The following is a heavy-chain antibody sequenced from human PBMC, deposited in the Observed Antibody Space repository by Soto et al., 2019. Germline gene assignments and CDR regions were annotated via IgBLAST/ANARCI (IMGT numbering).Heavy chain of an antibody. J-gene: IGHJ6*02. CDR3: ARVTPGNNLYYFSGLDF. Sequence: SLRLSCVASGFTFDTYGIHWVRQAPGKGLQWVALISYEGSNTYYADSVRGRFTISRDNSKSTLYLQMNTLRPEDTGVYYCARVTPGNNLYYFSGLDFWGQGTSVTVSS. V-gene: IGHV3-30-3*01. CDR2: ISYEGSNT. CDR1: GFTFDTYG. D-gene: IGHD1-1*01.